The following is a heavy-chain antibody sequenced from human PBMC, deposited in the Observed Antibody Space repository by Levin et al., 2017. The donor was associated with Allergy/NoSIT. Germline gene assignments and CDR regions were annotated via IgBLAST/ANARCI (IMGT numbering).Heavy chain of an antibody. D-gene: IGHD6-19*01. CDR1: GGSVSSGSYY. Sequence: SETLSLTCTVSGGSVSSGSYYWSWIRQPPGKGLEWIGYIYYSGSTNYNPSLKSRVTISVDTSKNQFSLKLNSVTAADTAVYYCARLSSGWSHYDYYMDVWGKGTTVTVSS. CDR2: IYYSGST. CDR3: ARLSSGWSHYDYYMDV. V-gene: IGHV4-61*01. J-gene: IGHJ6*03.